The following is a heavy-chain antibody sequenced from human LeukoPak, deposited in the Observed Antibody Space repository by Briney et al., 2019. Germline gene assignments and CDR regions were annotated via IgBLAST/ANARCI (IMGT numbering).Heavy chain of an antibody. CDR2: IYYSGST. V-gene: IGHV4-39*07. CDR3: ARSKDILTGYCFDY. Sequence: PSETLSLTCTVSGGSISSSSYYWGWIRQPPGKGLEWIGSIYYSGSTNYNPSLKSRVTISVDTSKNQFSLKWSSVTAADTAVYYCARSKDILTGYCFDYWGQGTLVTVSS. D-gene: IGHD3-9*01. CDR1: GGSISSSSYY. J-gene: IGHJ4*02.